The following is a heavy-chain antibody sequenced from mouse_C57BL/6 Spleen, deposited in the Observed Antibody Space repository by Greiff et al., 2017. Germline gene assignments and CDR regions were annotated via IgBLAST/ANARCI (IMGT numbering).Heavy chain of an antibody. J-gene: IGHJ2*01. Sequence: VQGVESGPELVKPGASVKISCKASGYTFTDYYINWVKQRPGQGLEWIGWIFPGSGSTYYNEKFKGKATLTVDKSSSTAYMLLSSLTSEDSAVYFCARSYYGSSYYFDYWGQGTTLTVSS. CDR1: GYTFTDYY. CDR3: ARSYYGSSYYFDY. D-gene: IGHD1-1*01. V-gene: IGHV1-75*01. CDR2: IFPGSGST.